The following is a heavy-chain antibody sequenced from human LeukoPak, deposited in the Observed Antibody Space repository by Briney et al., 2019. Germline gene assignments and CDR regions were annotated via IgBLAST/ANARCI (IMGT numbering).Heavy chain of an antibody. D-gene: IGHD2-2*01. CDR3: ARTAIECSSASCRVIYYYMDV. CDR2: IYYSGST. CDR1: GGSISSGDYY. Sequence: TSETLSLTCTVSGGSISSGDYYWSWIRQPPGKGLEWIGSIYYSGSTYYNPSLKSRVTISVDTSKNQFSLKLSSVTAADTAVYYCARTAIECSSASCRVIYYYMDVWGKGTTVTVSS. J-gene: IGHJ6*03. V-gene: IGHV4-39*07.